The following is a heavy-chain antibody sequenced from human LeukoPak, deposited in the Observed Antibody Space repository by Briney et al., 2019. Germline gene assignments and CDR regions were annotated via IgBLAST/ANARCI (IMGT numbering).Heavy chain of an antibody. J-gene: IGHJ3*02. D-gene: IGHD3-22*01. Sequence: GGSLRLSCAASGFTFSSYWMHWVRQAPGKGLEWVGRIKSKTDGGTTDYAAPVKGRFTISRDDSKNTLYLQMNSLKTEDTAVYYCTTTSFDYYDSSGYYPENAFDIWGQGTMVTVSS. V-gene: IGHV3-15*01. CDR1: GFTFSSYW. CDR3: TTTSFDYYDSSGYYPENAFDI. CDR2: IKSKTDGGTT.